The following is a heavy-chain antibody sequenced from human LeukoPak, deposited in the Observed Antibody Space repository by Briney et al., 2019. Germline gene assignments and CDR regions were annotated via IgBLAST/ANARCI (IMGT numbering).Heavy chain of an antibody. CDR3: ARVVSDDSRNSDY. D-gene: IGHD3-22*01. V-gene: IGHV1-2*02. CDR1: GYTFTGYY. CDR2: INPNSGGT. J-gene: IGHJ4*02. Sequence: ASVKVSCKASGYTFTGYYMHWVRQAPGQGPEWMGWINPNSGGTNYAQKFQGRVTMTRDTSISTAYMELSRLRSDDTAVYYCARVVSDDSRNSDYWGQGTLVTVSS.